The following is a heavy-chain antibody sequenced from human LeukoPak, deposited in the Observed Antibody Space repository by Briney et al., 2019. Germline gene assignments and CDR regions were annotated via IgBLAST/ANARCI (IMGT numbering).Heavy chain of an antibody. D-gene: IGHD1-1*01. J-gene: IGHJ4*02. CDR3: ARDAIQGRLTPDY. V-gene: IGHV1-18*01. CDR1: GYTFTTYG. Sequence: ASVKVSCKATGYTFTTYGISWVLQAPGQGLEWMGWISTYNGNTNYAQNLQDRVTMTTDTSTSTAYMELRSLRSDDTAVYYCARDAIQGRLTPDYWGQGTLVTVSS. CDR2: ISTYNGNT.